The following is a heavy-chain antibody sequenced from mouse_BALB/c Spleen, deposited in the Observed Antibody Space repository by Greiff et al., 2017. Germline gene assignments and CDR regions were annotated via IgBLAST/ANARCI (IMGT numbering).Heavy chain of an antibody. V-gene: IGHV2-6-2*01. Sequence: QVQLQQSGPDLVAPSQSLSITCTVSGFSLTSYGVHWVRQPPGKGLEWLVVIWSDGSTTYNSALKSRLSISKDNSKSQVFLKMNSLQTDDTAMYYCARQGLTTVEAMDYWGQGTSVTVSS. J-gene: IGHJ4*01. D-gene: IGHD1-1*01. CDR1: GFSLTSYG. CDR3: ARQGLTTVEAMDY. CDR2: IWSDGST.